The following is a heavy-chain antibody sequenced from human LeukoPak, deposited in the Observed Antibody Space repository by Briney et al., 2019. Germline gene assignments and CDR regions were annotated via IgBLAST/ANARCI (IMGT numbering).Heavy chain of an antibody. J-gene: IGHJ4*02. V-gene: IGHV3-33*01. CDR2: IWYDGSNK. CDR1: GFTFSSYG. D-gene: IGHD6-19*01. Sequence: PGGSLRLSCAASGFTFSSYGMHWVRQAPGKGLEWVAVIWYDGSNKYYADSVKGRLTISRDNSKNTLYLQMNSLRAEGTAVYYCARDSIAVAGTFDYWGQGTLVTVSS. CDR3: ARDSIAVAGTFDY.